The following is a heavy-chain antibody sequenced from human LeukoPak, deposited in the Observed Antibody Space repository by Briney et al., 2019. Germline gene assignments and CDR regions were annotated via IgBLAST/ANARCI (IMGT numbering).Heavy chain of an antibody. V-gene: IGHV4-39*01. Sequence: SETLSLTCTVSAGSISSSNYYWGWIRQPPGKGLEWIGTIYYSGSTYYNPSLKSRVTISVDMSKNQFSLKLSSVTAADTAVYYCARHRWTTVTTPFNYWGQGALVTVSS. CDR1: AGSISSSNYY. J-gene: IGHJ4*02. D-gene: IGHD4-17*01. CDR3: ARHRWTTVTTPFNY. CDR2: IYYSGST.